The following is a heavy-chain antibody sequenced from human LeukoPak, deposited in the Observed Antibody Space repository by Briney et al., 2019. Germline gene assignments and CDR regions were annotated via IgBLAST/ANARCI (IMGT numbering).Heavy chain of an antibody. J-gene: IGHJ4*02. CDR3: ARDPLLSMVRGVIRLDY. D-gene: IGHD3-10*01. CDR1: GGTFSKYV. Sequence: SVKVSCKASGGTFSKYVISWVRQAPGQGLEWMGRIIPILGMANYAQKFQGRVTITADKSTSTAYMELSSLRSEDTAVYYCARDPLLSMVRGVIRLDYWGQGTLVTVSS. V-gene: IGHV1-69*04. CDR2: IIPILGMA.